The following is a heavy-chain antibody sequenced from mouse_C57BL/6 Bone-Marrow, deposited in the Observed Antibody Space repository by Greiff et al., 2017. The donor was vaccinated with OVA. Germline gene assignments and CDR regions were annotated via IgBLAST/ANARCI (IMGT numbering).Heavy chain of an antibody. D-gene: IGHD1-1*01. CDR2: IDPENGDT. Sequence: VQLQQSGAELVRPGASVKLSCTASGFNIKDDYMHWVKQRPEQGLEWIGRIDPENGDTEYASKFQGKATITADTSSNTAYLQLSSLTSEDTAVYYCTTGITTVVALYYYAMDYWGQGTSVTVSS. CDR1: GFNIKDDY. V-gene: IGHV14-4*01. CDR3: TTGITTVVALYYYAMDY. J-gene: IGHJ4*01.